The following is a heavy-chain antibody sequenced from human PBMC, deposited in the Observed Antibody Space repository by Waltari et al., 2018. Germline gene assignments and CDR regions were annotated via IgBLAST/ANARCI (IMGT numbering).Heavy chain of an antibody. D-gene: IGHD5-18*01. CDR2: INWNGGST. CDR3: ARDGPGQRGYSYGYPYYYYYGMDV. CDR1: GFTFYDYG. J-gene: IGHJ6*02. Sequence: EVQLVESGGGVVRPGGSLRVSCAASGFTFYDYGMSWVRQAPGEGLGVCPGINWNGGSTGYADSVKGRFTISRDNAKNSLYLQMNSLRAEDTALYYCARDGPGQRGYSYGYPYYYYYGMDVWGQGTTVTVSS. V-gene: IGHV3-20*04.